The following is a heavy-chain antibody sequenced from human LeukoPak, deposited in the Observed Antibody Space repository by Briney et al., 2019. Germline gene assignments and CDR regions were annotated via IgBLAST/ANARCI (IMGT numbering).Heavy chain of an antibody. Sequence: SETLSLTCAVSGGSISSSNWWGWVRQPPGKGLEWIGEIYHSGSTNYNPSLKSRVTISVDKSKNQFSLKLSSVTAADTAVYYCARGIAAAGSYYFDCWGQGTLVTVSS. CDR1: GGSISSSNW. CDR2: IYHSGST. V-gene: IGHV4-4*02. CDR3: ARGIAAAGSYYFDC. J-gene: IGHJ4*02. D-gene: IGHD6-13*01.